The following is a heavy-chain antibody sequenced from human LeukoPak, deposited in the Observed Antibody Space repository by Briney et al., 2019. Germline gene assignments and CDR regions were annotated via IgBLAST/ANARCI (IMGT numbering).Heavy chain of an antibody. CDR3: ARGFPYYYDSSGYPPDY. V-gene: IGHV1-46*01. Sequence: ASVKVSCKASGYTFTSYYMHWVRQAPGQGLEWMGIINPSGGSTSYAQKFQGRVTMTRDTSTSTAYMELSSLRSEDTAVYYCARGFPYYYDSSGYPPDYWGQGTLVTVSS. J-gene: IGHJ4*02. CDR1: GYTFTSYY. D-gene: IGHD3-22*01. CDR2: INPSGGST.